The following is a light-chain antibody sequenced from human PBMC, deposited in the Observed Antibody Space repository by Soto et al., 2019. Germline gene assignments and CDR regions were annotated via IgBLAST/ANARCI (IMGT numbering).Light chain of an antibody. CDR2: SNN. J-gene: IGLJ2*01. CDR1: SSNIGSKS. CDR3: AAWDDSLNVLV. V-gene: IGLV1-44*01. Sequence: QLVLTQPPSVSGTPGQRVNMSCSGSSSNIGSKSVSWYQHLPQTAPELLIYSNNQRPSGVPGRFSGSKSGTSASLAISGLQSDDETQYYCAAWDDSLNVLVFGGGTQLTVL.